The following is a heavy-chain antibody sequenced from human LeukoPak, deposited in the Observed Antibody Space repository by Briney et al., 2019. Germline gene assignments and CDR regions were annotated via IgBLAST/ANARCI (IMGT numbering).Heavy chain of an antibody. V-gene: IGHV6-1*01. CDR1: GDSVSTNNAA. D-gene: IGHD4/OR15-4a*01. CDR3: ARDMGALNV. CDR2: TYYRSRWYR. Sequence: SQTLSLTCAISGDSVSTNNAAWNWIRKSPSRRLEWLGRTYYRSRWYRDYATSVKIRITINQDTSRNQLSLLLNSVTPDDTAVYYCARDMGALNVWGQGTLVTVS. J-gene: IGHJ4*02.